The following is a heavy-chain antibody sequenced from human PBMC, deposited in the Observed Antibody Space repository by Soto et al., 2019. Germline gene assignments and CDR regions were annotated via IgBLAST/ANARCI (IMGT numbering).Heavy chain of an antibody. CDR2: ISSSSSTI. CDR1: GFTFNTYW. J-gene: IGHJ1*01. CDR3: ARPYYDSSGYEYFQH. V-gene: IGHV3-48*01. Sequence: SGGSLRLSCAASGFTFNTYWMGWVRQAPGKGLEWVSYISSSSSTIYYADSVKGRFTISRDNAKNSLYLQMNSLRAEDTALYYCARPYYDSSGYEYFQHWGQGTLVTVSS. D-gene: IGHD3-22*01.